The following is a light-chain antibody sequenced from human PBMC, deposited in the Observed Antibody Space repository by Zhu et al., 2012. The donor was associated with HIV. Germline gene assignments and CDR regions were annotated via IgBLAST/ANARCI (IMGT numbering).Light chain of an antibody. J-gene: IGKJ2*01. CDR3: QQYGYAPYT. CDR1: QYIRRS. Sequence: EILLAQSPATLSLSPGERATLSCRASQYIRRSLAWYQQKPGQAPRLLMFDASNRAVGIPTRFSGSASGTDFTLTISGVEPEDFALYYCQQYGYAPYTFGQGTNLDI. CDR2: DAS. V-gene: IGKV3-11*01.